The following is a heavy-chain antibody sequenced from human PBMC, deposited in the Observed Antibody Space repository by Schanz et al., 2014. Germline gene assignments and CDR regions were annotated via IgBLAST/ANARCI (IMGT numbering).Heavy chain of an antibody. CDR3: ARDKGGLIPFDY. CDR1: RFTFSDYW. Sequence: EVQLVESGGGLVQPGGSLRLSCAASRFTFSDYWMSWVPQAPGKGLEWVANMNQDGSVKNYVDSVKGRFTISRDNAKNSLYLQMNSLRAEDTAVYYCARDKGGLIPFDYWGQGTLVAVSS. D-gene: IGHD2-15*01. CDR2: MNQDGSVK. J-gene: IGHJ4*02. V-gene: IGHV3-7*01.